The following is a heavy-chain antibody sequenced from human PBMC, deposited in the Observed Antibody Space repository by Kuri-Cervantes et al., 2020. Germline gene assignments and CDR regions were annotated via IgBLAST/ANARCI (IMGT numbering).Heavy chain of an antibody. V-gene: IGHV4-59*08. CDR3: ARHKGTYRGLDY. CDR2: IYYSGST. CDR1: GGSISSYY. Sequence: ESLKISCTVSGGSISSYYWSWIRQPPGKGLEWIGYIYYSGSTNYNPSLKSRVTISVDTSKNQFSLKLSSVTAADTAVYYCARHKGTYRGLDYWGQGTLVTVSS. J-gene: IGHJ4*02. D-gene: IGHD1-14*01.